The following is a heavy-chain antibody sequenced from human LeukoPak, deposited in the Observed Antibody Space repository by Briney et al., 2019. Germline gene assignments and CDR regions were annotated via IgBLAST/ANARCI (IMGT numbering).Heavy chain of an antibody. V-gene: IGHV4-59*01. Sequence: SETLSLTCTVSGGSISTYYWSWLRQPPGKGLEWIGYINCGGSTNYTPSLKSRVTISVDTSKNQFSLKLSSVTAADTAVYYCARDEWGSSRFDPWGQGTLVTVSS. J-gene: IGHJ5*02. D-gene: IGHD6-13*01. CDR2: INCGGST. CDR3: ARDEWGSSRFDP. CDR1: GGSISTYY.